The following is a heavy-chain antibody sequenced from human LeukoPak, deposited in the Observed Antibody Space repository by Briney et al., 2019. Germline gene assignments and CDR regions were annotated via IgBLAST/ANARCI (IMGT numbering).Heavy chain of an antibody. J-gene: IGHJ4*02. D-gene: IGHD6-19*01. CDR1: GYTFSSYG. CDR3: VRDISSGCPYDY. Sequence: ASVKVSCKASGYTFSSYGISWVRQTPGQGLEWMGWISAYNGNTNYAQKLQGRVTMTTDTSTSTAYMELRSLRSDDTAVYYCVRDISSGCPYDYWGQGTLVTLSS. V-gene: IGHV1-18*01. CDR2: ISAYNGNT.